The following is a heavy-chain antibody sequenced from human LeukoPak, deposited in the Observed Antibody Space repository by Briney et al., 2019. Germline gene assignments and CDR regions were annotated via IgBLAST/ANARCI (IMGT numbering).Heavy chain of an antibody. Sequence: SVKVSCKASGGTFSSYAISWVRQAPGQGLEWMGGIIPIFGTANYAQKFQGRVTITADESTSTAYMELSSLRSEDTAVYYCAREKYSLVRNYGMDVWGQGTMVTVSS. V-gene: IGHV1-69*13. CDR1: GGTFSSYA. CDR2: IIPIFGTA. D-gene: IGHD5-18*01. J-gene: IGHJ6*02. CDR3: AREKYSLVRNYGMDV.